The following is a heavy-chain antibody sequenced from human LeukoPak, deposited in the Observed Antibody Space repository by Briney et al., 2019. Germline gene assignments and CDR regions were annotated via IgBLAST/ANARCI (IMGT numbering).Heavy chain of an antibody. Sequence: GGSLRLSCAASGFTFSNFAMSWVRQAPGKGLVWVSAISGTGGSTYYADSVKGRFTISRDNSKNTLYLQMNSLRAEDTAVYYCAKALNWRDSPFDYWGQGTLVTVSS. CDR2: ISGTGGST. CDR3: AKALNWRDSPFDY. V-gene: IGHV3-23*01. J-gene: IGHJ4*02. CDR1: GFTFSNFA. D-gene: IGHD1-1*01.